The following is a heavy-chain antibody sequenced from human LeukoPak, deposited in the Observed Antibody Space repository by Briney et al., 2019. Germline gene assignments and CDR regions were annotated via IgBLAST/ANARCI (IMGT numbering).Heavy chain of an antibody. J-gene: IGHJ4*02. D-gene: IGHD3-10*01. CDR1: GGSISSSNW. CDR3: ARNGRVRRVVKDLFEY. V-gene: IGHV4-4*02. Sequence: SETLSLTCAVSGGSISSSNWWSWIRQPPGKGLEWIGEIYHSGSTNYNPSLKSRVTISVDKSKTQFSLKLSSVTAADTAVYYCARNGRVRRVVKDLFEYWGQGTLVAVSS. CDR2: IYHSGST.